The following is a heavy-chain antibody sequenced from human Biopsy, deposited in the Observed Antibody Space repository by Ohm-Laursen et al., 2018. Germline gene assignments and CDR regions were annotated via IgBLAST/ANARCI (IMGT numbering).Heavy chain of an antibody. D-gene: IGHD1-26*01. CDR1: GGSIGSFF. CDR2: IYYSGST. V-gene: IGHV4-59*07. CDR3: ARVGAGAPSIDYFDY. Sequence: SDTLSLTCPVSGGSIGSFFWSWIRQPPGKGLEWIGYIYYSGSTNCNPSLRSRVTISVDRSKNQFSLEPSSVTAADTAVYYCARVGAGAPSIDYFDYWGQGALVTVSS. J-gene: IGHJ4*02.